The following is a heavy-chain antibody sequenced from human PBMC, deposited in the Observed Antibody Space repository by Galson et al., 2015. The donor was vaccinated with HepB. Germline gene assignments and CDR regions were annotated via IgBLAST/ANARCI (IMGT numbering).Heavy chain of an antibody. V-gene: IGHV3-74*01. J-gene: IGHJ4*02. D-gene: IGHD3-16*02. Sequence: SLRLSCAASGFILSNYWMHWVRQAPGKGLVWVSRSNSDGSTTNYADFVKGRFTISRDNAKNTVYLQMNSLRADDTAVYYCARGVVGALGPLDYWGQGTLVTVSS. CDR3: ARGVVGALGPLDY. CDR2: SNSDGSTT. CDR1: GFILSNYW.